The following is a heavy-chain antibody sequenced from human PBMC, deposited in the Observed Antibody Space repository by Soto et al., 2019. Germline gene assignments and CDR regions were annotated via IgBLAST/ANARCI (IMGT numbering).Heavy chain of an antibody. Sequence: SETLSLTCTVSGDSINNYYWSWMRLPAGKGLEWIGRIYSNGNTYYNPSLKSRVSMSVDTSKNQFSLILKSVTAADTAVYYCARGGAVATSAHFDNWGQGTRSTVCS. CDR3: ARGGAVATSAHFDN. CDR2: IYSNGNT. V-gene: IGHV4-4*07. CDR1: GDSINNYY. J-gene: IGHJ4*02. D-gene: IGHD5-12*01.